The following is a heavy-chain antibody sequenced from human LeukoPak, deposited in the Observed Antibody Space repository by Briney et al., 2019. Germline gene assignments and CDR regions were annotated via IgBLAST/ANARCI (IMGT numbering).Heavy chain of an antibody. D-gene: IGHD6-19*01. CDR1: GYTFTGYY. CDR3: ARGLQENLAWLTAFSAFDI. Sequence: ASVKVSCKASGYTFTGYYMHWVRQAPGQGLEWMGWINPNSGGTNYAQKFQGRVTMTRDTSISTAYMELSRLRSDDTAVYYCARGLQENLAWLTAFSAFDIWGQGTVVTVSS. CDR2: INPNSGGT. J-gene: IGHJ3*02. V-gene: IGHV1-2*02.